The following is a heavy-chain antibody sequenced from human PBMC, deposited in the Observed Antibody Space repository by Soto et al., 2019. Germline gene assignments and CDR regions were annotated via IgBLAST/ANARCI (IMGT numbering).Heavy chain of an antibody. Sequence: PGGSLRLSCAASGFTFSNHGMHWVRQAPGKGLEWVALIRYDGSNRFYADSVRGRFTISRDNSKNTLYLQMNSLRAEDTAVYYCAKSAAAGNYYYYGMDVWGQGTTVTVSS. V-gene: IGHV3-30*02. D-gene: IGHD6-13*01. CDR2: IRYDGSNR. CDR3: AKSAAAGNYYYYGMDV. CDR1: GFTFSNHG. J-gene: IGHJ6*02.